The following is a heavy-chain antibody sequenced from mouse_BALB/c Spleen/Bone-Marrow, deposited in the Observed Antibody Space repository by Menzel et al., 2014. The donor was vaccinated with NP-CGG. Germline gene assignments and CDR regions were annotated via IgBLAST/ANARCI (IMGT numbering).Heavy chain of an antibody. J-gene: IGHJ3*01. V-gene: IGHV1S81*02. CDR1: GYTFTSYY. CDR3: TRSYYAKEGAWFAY. CDR2: INPSNGGT. D-gene: IGHD1-1*01. Sequence: QVQLKHSGAELVKPGASVKLSCKASGYTFTSYYMYWVKQRPGQGLEWIGGINPSNGGTNFNEKFKSKATLTVDKSSSTAYMQLSSLTSEDSAVYYCTRSYYAKEGAWFAYWGQGTLVTVSA.